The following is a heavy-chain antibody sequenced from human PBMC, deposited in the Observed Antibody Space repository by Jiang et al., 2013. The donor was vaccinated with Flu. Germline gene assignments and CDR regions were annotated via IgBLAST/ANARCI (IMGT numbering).Heavy chain of an antibody. CDR2: IYYSGST. V-gene: IGHV4-59*01. CDR3: ARDSAVRPRAFDL. Sequence: GPGLVKPSETLSLTCNVSGGSISSYFWTWIRQPPGKGLEWIGYIYYSGSTDYNPSLQSRVTMSVDTSKNQFSLKLRSVTAADTAVYYCARDSAVRPRAFDLWGQGTRVTVSS. CDR1: GGSISSYF. D-gene: IGHD6-6*01. J-gene: IGHJ3*01.